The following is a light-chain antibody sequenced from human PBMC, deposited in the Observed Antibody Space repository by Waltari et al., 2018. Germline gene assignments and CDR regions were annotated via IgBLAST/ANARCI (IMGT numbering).Light chain of an antibody. J-gene: IGLJ3*02. V-gene: IGLV1-51*02. CDR2: ENN. Sequence: QSVLTQPPSVSAAPGQKVTISCSGSSSNIGNNYVSWYQQLPGTAPKLLISENNTRPSGIPDRFSGSKSGTSATLGITGLQTGDEADYYCGTWDSSLHSGVFGGGTKLTVL. CDR1: SSNIGNNY. CDR3: GTWDSSLHSGV.